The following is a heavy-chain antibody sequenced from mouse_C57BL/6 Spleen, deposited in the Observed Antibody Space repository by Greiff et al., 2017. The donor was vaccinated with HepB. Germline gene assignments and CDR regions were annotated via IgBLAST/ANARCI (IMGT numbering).Heavy chain of an antibody. CDR2: FYPGSGSI. J-gene: IGHJ4*01. CDR3: SRQEDVYGNYGYYYAMDY. Sequence: VQLQQSGDELVKPGASVKLSCKASGYTFTEYTIHWVKQRSGQGLAWIGWFYPGSGSIKYNEKFKDKATLTADKSSSTVSMELSRLTSEDSAVYFCSRQEDVYGNYGYYYAMDYWGQGTSVTVSS. V-gene: IGHV1-62-2*01. D-gene: IGHD2-10*02. CDR1: GYTFTEYT.